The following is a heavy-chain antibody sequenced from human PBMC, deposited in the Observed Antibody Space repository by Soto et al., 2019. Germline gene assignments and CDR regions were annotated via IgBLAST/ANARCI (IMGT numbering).Heavy chain of an antibody. CDR2: IDPTDSNA. D-gene: IGHD1-1*01. CDR1: GYSFSDYW. J-gene: IGHJ6*02. Sequence: PGESLKISCKGSGYSFSDYWISWVRQMPGKGLEWVARIDPTDSNAIYSPAFQGHVTVSADKSISTTYLQWSSLKASGTAIYYCARRIEAQTGYYYYDLDVWGQGTTVTVSS. CDR3: ARRIEAQTGYYYYDLDV. V-gene: IGHV5-10-1*01.